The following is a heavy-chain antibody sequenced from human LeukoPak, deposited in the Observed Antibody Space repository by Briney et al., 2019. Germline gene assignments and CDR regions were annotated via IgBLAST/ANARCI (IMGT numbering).Heavy chain of an antibody. Sequence: GASVKVSCKVSGYTLTELSMHWVRQAPGKGLEGMGGFDPEDGETIYAQKFQGRVTMTEDTSTDTAYMGLSSLRSEDTAVYYRAIAMGSSWYLPLDYWGQGTLVTVSS. D-gene: IGHD6-13*01. CDR3: AIAMGSSWYLPLDY. CDR2: FDPEDGET. V-gene: IGHV1-24*01. CDR1: GYTLTELS. J-gene: IGHJ4*02.